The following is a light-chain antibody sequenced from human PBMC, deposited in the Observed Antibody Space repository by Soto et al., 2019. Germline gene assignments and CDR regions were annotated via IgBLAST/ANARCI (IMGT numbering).Light chain of an antibody. Sequence: ESVLTQSPGTLSLSPGERAIISCRATQSISSRNLAWYQQKPGQPPRLLIFGASSRATGIPDRSSGSGSGTDFTLTISRLEPGDFAVYYCQQHGISHITFGQGTRME. V-gene: IGKV3-20*01. CDR1: QSISSRN. J-gene: IGKJ5*01. CDR3: QQHGISHIT. CDR2: GAS.